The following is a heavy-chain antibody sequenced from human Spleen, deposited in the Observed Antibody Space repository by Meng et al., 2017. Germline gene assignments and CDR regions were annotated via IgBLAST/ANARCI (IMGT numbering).Heavy chain of an antibody. CDR2: INPNSGGT. V-gene: IGHV1-2*02. J-gene: IGHJ6*02. Sequence: ASAKVSCKASGYTFTGYYMHWVRQAPGQGLEWMGWINPNSGGTNYAQKFQGRVTMTRNTSISTAYMELSSLRSEDTAVYYCARGPLLLWFGNFTYYYYYGMDVWGQGTTVTVSS. CDR1: GYTFTGYY. CDR3: ARGPLLLWFGNFTYYYYYGMDV. D-gene: IGHD3-10*01.